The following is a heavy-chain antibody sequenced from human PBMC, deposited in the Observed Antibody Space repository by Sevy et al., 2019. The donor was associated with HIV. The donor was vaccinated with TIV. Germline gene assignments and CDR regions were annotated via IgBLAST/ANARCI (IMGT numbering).Heavy chain of an antibody. CDR1: GFTFSSYS. D-gene: IGHD3-10*01. V-gene: IGHV3-48*02. CDR2: ISSSSSTI. Sequence: GGSLRLSCAASGFTFSSYSMNWVRQAPGKGLEWVSYISSSSSTIYYADSVKGRFTISRDNAKNSLYLQMNSLRDEDTGVYYCARDREEYYGSGSYYSPPLYYYGMDVWGQGTTVTVSS. CDR3: ARDREEYYGSGSYYSPPLYYYGMDV. J-gene: IGHJ6*02.